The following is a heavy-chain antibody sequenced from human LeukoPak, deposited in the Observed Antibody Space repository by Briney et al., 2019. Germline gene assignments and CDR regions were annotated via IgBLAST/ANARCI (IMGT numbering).Heavy chain of an antibody. CDR1: GGTFSDYY. CDR2: INHSERT. V-gene: IGHV4-34*01. J-gene: IGHJ4*02. Sequence: SETLSLTCAVYGGTFSDYYWSWIRQPPGKGLEWIADINHSERTNYNPSPNSRVAMSVDTSKNQFSLKLSSVTAADTAVYYCARVVNYDILTGYYNEIYYFDYWGQGTLVTVSS. CDR3: ARVVNYDILTGYYNEIYYFDY. D-gene: IGHD3-9*01.